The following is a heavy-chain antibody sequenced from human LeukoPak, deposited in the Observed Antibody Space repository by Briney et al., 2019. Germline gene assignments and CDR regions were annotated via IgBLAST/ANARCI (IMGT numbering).Heavy chain of an antibody. J-gene: IGHJ5*02. CDR1: GYTFTGYY. CDR3: AGAPNYDSGSYHQSLTWFDP. CDR2: INPNSGGT. Sequence: ASVKVSCKASGYTFTGYYMHWVRQTPGQGLQWVGWINPNSGGTNYAQKFQGRVTMTRDTSISTAYMELGRLTSDDTAVYYCAGAPNYDSGSYHQSLTWFDPWGQGTLVTVSS. D-gene: IGHD3-10*01. V-gene: IGHV1-2*02.